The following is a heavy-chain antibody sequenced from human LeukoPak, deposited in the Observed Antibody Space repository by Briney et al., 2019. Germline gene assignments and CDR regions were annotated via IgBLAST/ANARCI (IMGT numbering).Heavy chain of an antibody. CDR2: INWNGGST. CDR3: ARATPYSSSWTDFDY. CDR1: GFTFDDYG. Sequence: RSGGSLRLSFAASGFTFDDYGMSWVRQAPGKGLEWVSGINWNGGSTGYADSVKGRFTISRDNAKNSLYLQMNSLRAEDTAVYYCARATPYSSSWTDFDYWGQGTLVTVSS. V-gene: IGHV3-20*03. J-gene: IGHJ4*02. D-gene: IGHD6-13*01.